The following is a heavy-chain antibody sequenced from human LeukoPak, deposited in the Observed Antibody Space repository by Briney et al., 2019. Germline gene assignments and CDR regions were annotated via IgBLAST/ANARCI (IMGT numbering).Heavy chain of an antibody. CDR3: ARETDFWSGYYTGSNAFDI. J-gene: IGHJ3*02. CDR2: ISSSSSTI. D-gene: IGHD3-3*01. CDR1: GFTFSSYS. Sequence: TGGSLRLSCAASGFTFSSYSMNWVRQAPGKGREWVSYISSSSSTIYYADSVKGRFTISRDNAKNSLYLQMNSLRAEDTAVYYCARETDFWSGYYTGSNAFDIWGQGTMVTVSS. V-gene: IGHV3-48*01.